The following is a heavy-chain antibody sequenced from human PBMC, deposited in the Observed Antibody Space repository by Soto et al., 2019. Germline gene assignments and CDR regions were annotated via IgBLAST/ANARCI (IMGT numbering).Heavy chain of an antibody. Sequence: PSETLSLTCTVSGGSISSSSYYWGWIRQPPGKGLEWIGSIYYSGSTYYNPSLKSRVTISVDTSKNQFSLKLSSVTAADTAVYYCARHSHGSGHDLASSSWYLYYYGMDVWGQGTTVTVSS. V-gene: IGHV4-39*01. D-gene: IGHD6-13*01. CDR1: GGSISSSSYY. CDR2: IYYSGST. CDR3: ARHSHGSGHDLASSSWYLYYYGMDV. J-gene: IGHJ6*02.